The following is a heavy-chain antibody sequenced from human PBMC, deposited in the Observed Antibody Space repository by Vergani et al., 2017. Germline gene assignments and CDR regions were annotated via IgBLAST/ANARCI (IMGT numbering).Heavy chain of an antibody. J-gene: IGHJ3*02. D-gene: IGHD3-22*01. CDR3: AKDRGSSGYYHDAFDM. Sequence: EVQLLESGGGLVQPGRSLRLSCAASGFTFDDYAMHWVRQGPGKGLEWVSGISWNGGSIVYADSVKGRFTISRDNAKNSLYLQMKSLRAEDTALYYCAKDRGSSGYYHDAFDMWGQGTMVTVSS. V-gene: IGHV3-9*01. CDR2: ISWNGGSI. CDR1: GFTFDDYA.